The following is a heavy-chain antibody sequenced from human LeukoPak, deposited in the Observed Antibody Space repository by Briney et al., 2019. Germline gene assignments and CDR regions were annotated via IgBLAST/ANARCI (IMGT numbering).Heavy chain of an antibody. CDR2: IYYSGST. D-gene: IGHD2-2*01. CDR1: GGSFSGYY. CDR3: ARTTEGYCSSASCFGFSYSYYMDV. V-gene: IGHV4-59*01. Sequence: KPSETLSLTCAVYGGSFSGYYWSWLRQPPGKGREWVGYIYYSGSTNYNPSLKRRVTISVDTSKNQFSLKLSSVLAADTAVYYCARTTEGYCSSASCFGFSYSYYMDVWGKGTTVTISS. J-gene: IGHJ6*03.